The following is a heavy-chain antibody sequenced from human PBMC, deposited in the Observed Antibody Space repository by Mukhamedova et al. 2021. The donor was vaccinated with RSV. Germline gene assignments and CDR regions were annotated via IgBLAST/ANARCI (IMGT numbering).Heavy chain of an antibody. CDR2: ISGGGQYT. Sequence: GLEWVSSISGGGQYTFYADSVKGRFTISRDNSESTLHLQMNNLRVDDTAVYYCTKGGYCSGGNCFSIVSLDYWGRGSLVTVSS. V-gene: IGHV3-23*01. CDR3: TKGGYCSGGNCFSIVSLDY. J-gene: IGHJ4*02. D-gene: IGHD2-15*01.